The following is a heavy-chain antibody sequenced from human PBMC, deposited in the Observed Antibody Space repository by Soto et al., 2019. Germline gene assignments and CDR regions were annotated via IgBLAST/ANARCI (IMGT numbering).Heavy chain of an antibody. V-gene: IGHV4-59*01. Sequence: SETLSLTCSVSGDSISRAYYWSWIRQPPGKGLEWIGSFYYNGSTIYNPSLKSRVTISADTSKNEFSLKLNSVAAADTAIYYCARGRGYGGYALGFWGQGTLVTVSS. CDR1: GDSISRAYY. CDR2: FYYNGST. J-gene: IGHJ4*02. CDR3: ARGRGYGGYALGF. D-gene: IGHD5-12*01.